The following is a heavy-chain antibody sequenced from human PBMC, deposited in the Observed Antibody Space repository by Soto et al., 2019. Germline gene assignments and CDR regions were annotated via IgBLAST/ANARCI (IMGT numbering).Heavy chain of an antibody. CDR3: ARDLTDVVVTAIGHNYYYGMDV. CDR2: ISYDGSNK. D-gene: IGHD2-21*02. CDR1: GFTFSSYA. Sequence: QVQLVESGGGVVQPGRSLRLSCAASGFTFSSYAMHWVRQAPGKGLEWVAVISYDGSNKYYAYSVKGRFTIPRDNSKNTLYLKMNSLRAEDTAVYYCARDLTDVVVTAIGHNYYYGMDVWGQGTTVTVSS. J-gene: IGHJ6*02. V-gene: IGHV3-30-3*01.